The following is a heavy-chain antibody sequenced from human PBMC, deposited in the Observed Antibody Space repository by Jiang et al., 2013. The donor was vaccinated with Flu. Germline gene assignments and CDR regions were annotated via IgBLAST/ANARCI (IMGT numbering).Heavy chain of an antibody. CDR2: IYYSGST. J-gene: IGHJ5*02. CDR1: GGSISSYY. Sequence: GSGLVKPSETLSLTCTVSGGSISSYYWSWIRQPPGKGLEWIGYIYYSGSTNYNPSLKSRVTISVDTSKNQFSLKLSSVTAADTAVYYCARASRVRGPNWFDPWGQGTLVTVSS. V-gene: IGHV4-59*01. D-gene: IGHD3-10*01. CDR3: ARASRVRGPNWFDP.